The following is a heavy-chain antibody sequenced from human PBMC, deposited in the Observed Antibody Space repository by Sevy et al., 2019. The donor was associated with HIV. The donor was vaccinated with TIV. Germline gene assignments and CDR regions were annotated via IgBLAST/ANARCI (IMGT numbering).Heavy chain of an antibody. CDR2: IAYDGSNK. CDR1: GFTFSSYA. Sequence: EGSLRLSCAASGFTFSSYAMHWVRQAPGKELEWVAVIAYDGSNKYYADSVKGRFTISRDNSKNTLYLQMNSLRAEDMAVYYCARVCYYDSSGPYDAFDIWGQGTMVTVSS. D-gene: IGHD3-22*01. J-gene: IGHJ3*02. V-gene: IGHV3-30*04. CDR3: ARVCYYDSSGPYDAFDI.